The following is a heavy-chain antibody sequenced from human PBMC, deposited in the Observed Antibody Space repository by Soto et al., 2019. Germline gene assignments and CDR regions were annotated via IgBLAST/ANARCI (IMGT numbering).Heavy chain of an antibody. CDR1: GAPITSNNW. CDR2: IYHSGST. V-gene: IGHV4-4*02. D-gene: IGHD3-22*01. Sequence: TSETLSLTCAVSGAPITSNNWWSWVRQPPGKGLEWIGEIYHSGSTNYNPSLKSRVTISVDTSKNQFSLKLSSVTAADTAVYYCARGSYYYDSSGYYRYWGQGTLVTVSS. J-gene: IGHJ4*02. CDR3: ARGSYYYDSSGYYRY.